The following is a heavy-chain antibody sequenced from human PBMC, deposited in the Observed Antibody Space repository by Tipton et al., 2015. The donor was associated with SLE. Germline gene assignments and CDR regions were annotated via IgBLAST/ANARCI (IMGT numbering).Heavy chain of an antibody. Sequence: LRLSCTVSGDSISSSGYYWVWIRQSPGKGLEWVGSIYDNGNTYYNPSLKSRVTIPVDTSKSQFSLKLSSVTATDTALYYCARATGSGTFTRFDPWGQGTLVTVSS. V-gene: IGHV4-39*01. J-gene: IGHJ5*02. CDR2: IYDNGNT. CDR1: GDSISSSGYY. CDR3: ARATGSGTFTRFDP. D-gene: IGHD3-10*01.